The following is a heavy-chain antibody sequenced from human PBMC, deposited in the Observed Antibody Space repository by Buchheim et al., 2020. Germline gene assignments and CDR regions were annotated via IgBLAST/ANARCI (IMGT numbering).Heavy chain of an antibody. CDR3: AKIQDIVVVPAAIDY. D-gene: IGHD2-2*01. Sequence: QVQLVESGGGVVQPGRSLRLSCAASGFTFSSYGMHWVRQAPGKGLEWVAVISYDGGNKYYADSVKGRFTISRDNSKNTLYLQMNSLRAEDTAVYYCAKIQDIVVVPAAIDYWGQGTL. J-gene: IGHJ4*02. V-gene: IGHV3-30*18. CDR1: GFTFSSYG. CDR2: ISYDGGNK.